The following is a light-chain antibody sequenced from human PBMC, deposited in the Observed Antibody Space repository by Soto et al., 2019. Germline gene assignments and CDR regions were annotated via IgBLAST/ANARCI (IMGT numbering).Light chain of an antibody. CDR3: HQYNSWPRGT. V-gene: IGKV3-15*01. CDR2: GAS. CDR1: QAISSN. J-gene: IGKJ3*01. Sequence: EIVMTQSPATLSVSRGERATLSCRANQAISSNLAWYQQKPGQAPRLLIYGASTRATGIPVRFRGSGSGTEFTLTISSLQSEDSAVYYCHQYNSWPRGTFGPGTKVEIK.